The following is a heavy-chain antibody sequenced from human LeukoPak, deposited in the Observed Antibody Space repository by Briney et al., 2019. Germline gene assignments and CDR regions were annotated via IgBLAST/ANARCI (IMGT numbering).Heavy chain of an antibody. Sequence: TVKVSCKASGGTFSSYAISWVRQAPGQGLEWMGGIIPIFGTANYAQKFQGRVTITADESTSTAYMELSSLRSEDMAVYYCASNIAAAATGAFDIWGQGTMVTVSS. V-gene: IGHV1-69*13. CDR3: ASNIAAAATGAFDI. D-gene: IGHD6-13*01. CDR1: GGTFSSYA. CDR2: IIPIFGTA. J-gene: IGHJ3*02.